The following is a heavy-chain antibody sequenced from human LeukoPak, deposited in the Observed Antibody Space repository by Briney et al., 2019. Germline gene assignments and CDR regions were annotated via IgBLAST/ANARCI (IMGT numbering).Heavy chain of an antibody. D-gene: IGHD3-22*01. CDR3: ARLLDNDSSGDPDTFDV. V-gene: IGHV4-59*11. J-gene: IGHJ3*01. CDR1: GGSMSSHY. CDR2: KSYSGRT. Sequence: SETLSLTCTVSGGSMSSHYWSWIRQSPGKGLEWIGYKSYSGRTYYKPSLRSRVTISVDTSKNYFSLSLTSVTAADTAVYYCARLLDNDSSGDPDTFDVWGQGTMVTVSS.